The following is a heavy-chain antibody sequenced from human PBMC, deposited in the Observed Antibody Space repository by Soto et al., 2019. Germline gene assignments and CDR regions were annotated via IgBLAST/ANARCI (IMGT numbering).Heavy chain of an antibody. D-gene: IGHD4-17*01. J-gene: IGHJ4*01. CDR2: ISGSGIDI. CDR1: GFAFYYYN. Sequence: PGGSLRLSCAASGFAFYYYNMNWVRQAPGRGLEWVSSISGSGIDIHFTDSVKGRFTISRDNAKTSLYLQMDSLRPEDTAIYYCARQGGTNYTDYDFDHWGHGALVTVSS. V-gene: IGHV3-21*01. CDR3: ARQGGTNYTDYDFDH.